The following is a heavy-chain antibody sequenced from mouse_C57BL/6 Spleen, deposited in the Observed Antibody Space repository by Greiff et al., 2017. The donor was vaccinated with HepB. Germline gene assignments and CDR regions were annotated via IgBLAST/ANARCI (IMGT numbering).Heavy chain of an antibody. CDR2: LDPEDGDT. CDR3: TTLYYGSRSFDY. CDR1: GFNIKDYY. V-gene: IGHV14-1*01. D-gene: IGHD1-1*01. J-gene: IGHJ2*01. Sequence: EVQLQESGAELVRPGASVKLSCTASGFNIKDYYMHWVKQRPEQGLEWIGRLDPEDGDTEYAPTFQGKATMTADTSTNTAYLQLSSLTSEDTAVYYCTTLYYGSRSFDYWGQGTTLTVSS.